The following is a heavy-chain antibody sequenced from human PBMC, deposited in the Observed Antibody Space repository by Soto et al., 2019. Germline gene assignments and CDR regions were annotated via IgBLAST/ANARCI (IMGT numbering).Heavy chain of an antibody. CDR3: ARGRRSSSPVRLDP. V-gene: IGHV4-34*01. J-gene: IGHJ5*02. CDR2: INHSGST. Sequence: SETLSLTCAVYGGSFSGYYWSWIRQPPGKGLEWIGEINHSGSTNYNPSLKSRVTISVDTSKNQFSLKLSSVTAADTAVYYCARGRRSSSPVRLDPWGQGTLVTVSS. CDR1: GGSFSGYY. D-gene: IGHD6-6*01.